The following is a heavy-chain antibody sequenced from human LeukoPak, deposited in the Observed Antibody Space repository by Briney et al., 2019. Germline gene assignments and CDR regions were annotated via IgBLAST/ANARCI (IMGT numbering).Heavy chain of an antibody. D-gene: IGHD4-17*01. CDR3: ARRSDYGDLDY. CDR1: GFLFAHYW. V-gene: IGHV5-51*01. Sequence: GGALEISWEGSGFLFAHYWIAWGRQMPGKGLEWMGIIYPGDSDTRNSPSFEGQVTMSADKSISTAYLQWSSLKASDTAMYYCARRSDYGDLDYWGQGTLVTVSS. J-gene: IGHJ4*02. CDR2: IYPGDSDT.